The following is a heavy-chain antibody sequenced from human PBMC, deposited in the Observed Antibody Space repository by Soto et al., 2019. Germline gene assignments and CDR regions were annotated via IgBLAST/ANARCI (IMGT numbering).Heavy chain of an antibody. Sequence: QVQLVQSGAEVKKPGASVKVSCKASGYTFTGHYIHWVRQAPEQGPEWMGEIGPESGATRYGQKFQGRVTMTRDMSITTVYMELNNLSPDDTAVYYCGRGRSGQIVVFYWGQGTPVTVSS. CDR1: GYTFTGHY. CDR3: GRGRSGQIVVFY. V-gene: IGHV1-2*02. D-gene: IGHD1-26*01. J-gene: IGHJ4*02. CDR2: IGPESGAT.